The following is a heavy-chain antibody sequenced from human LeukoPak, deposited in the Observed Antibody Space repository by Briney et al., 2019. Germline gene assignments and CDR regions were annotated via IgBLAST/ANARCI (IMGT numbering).Heavy chain of an antibody. CDR3: ARDPRNYYYYYGMDV. CDR1: GYTFTGYY. CDR2: INPNSGGT. V-gene: IGHV1-2*02. Sequence: ASVKVSCKASGYTFTGYYMHWVRQAPGQGLEWMGWINPNSGGTNYAQKFQGRVTMTRDTSISTAYMEQSRLRSDDTAVYYCARDPRNYYYYYGMDVWGQGTMVTVSS. J-gene: IGHJ6*02. D-gene: IGHD7-27*01.